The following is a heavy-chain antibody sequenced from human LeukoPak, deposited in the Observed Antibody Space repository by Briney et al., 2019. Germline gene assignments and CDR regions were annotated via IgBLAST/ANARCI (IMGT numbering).Heavy chain of an antibody. D-gene: IGHD2-15*01. CDR2: ISYDGSNK. J-gene: IGHJ6*02. CDR3: ARRAGPLLASYYYYGMDV. V-gene: IGHV3-30-3*01. CDR1: GFTFSSYA. Sequence: GGSLGLSCAASGFTFSSYAMHWVRQAPGKGLEWVAVISYDGSNKYYADSVKGRFTISRDNSKNTLYLQMNSLRAEDTAVYYCARRAGPLLASYYYYGMDVWGQGTTVTVSS.